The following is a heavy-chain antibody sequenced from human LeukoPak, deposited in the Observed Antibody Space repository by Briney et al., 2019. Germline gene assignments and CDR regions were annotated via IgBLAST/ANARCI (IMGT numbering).Heavy chain of an antibody. Sequence: PSETLSLTCTVSGGSISSSSYYWGWIRQPPGKGLEWIGIIFLSGSTYYNPSLKSRATISVDTSKNQFSLKLRSVTAADTAVYYCARQGPYYDFWSGLSYYYYYMDVWGKGTTVTASS. CDR2: IFLSGST. V-gene: IGHV4-39*01. J-gene: IGHJ6*03. D-gene: IGHD3-3*01. CDR3: ARQGPYYDFWSGLSYYYYYMDV. CDR1: GGSISSSSYY.